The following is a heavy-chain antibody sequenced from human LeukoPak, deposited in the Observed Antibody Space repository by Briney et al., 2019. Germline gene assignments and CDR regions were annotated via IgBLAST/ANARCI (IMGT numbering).Heavy chain of an antibody. J-gene: IGHJ5*02. D-gene: IGHD3-10*01. CDR1: GGSISSYY. Sequence: SETLSLTCTVSGGSISSYYWSWIRQPPGKGLEWIGYIYYSGSTYYNPSLKSRVTISVDTSKNQFSLKLSSVTAADTAVYYCARSSELLLNWFDPWGQGTLVTVSS. CDR3: ARSSELLLNWFDP. CDR2: IYYSGST. V-gene: IGHV4-59*08.